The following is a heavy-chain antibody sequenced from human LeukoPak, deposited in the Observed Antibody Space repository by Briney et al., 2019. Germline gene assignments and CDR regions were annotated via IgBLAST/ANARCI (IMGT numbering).Heavy chain of an antibody. CDR1: SYTFTRYG. Sequence: ASVKVSCKASSYTFTRYGISWVRQAPGQGLEWMGWISGSNGNTNYAQKFQGRVSMTADTSTSTAYMELSSLRSEDTAVYYCARSEWLYYDILTGYFTVKGFDYWGQGTLVTVSS. J-gene: IGHJ4*02. CDR2: ISGSNGNT. D-gene: IGHD3-9*01. V-gene: IGHV1-18*01. CDR3: ARSEWLYYDILTGYFTVKGFDY.